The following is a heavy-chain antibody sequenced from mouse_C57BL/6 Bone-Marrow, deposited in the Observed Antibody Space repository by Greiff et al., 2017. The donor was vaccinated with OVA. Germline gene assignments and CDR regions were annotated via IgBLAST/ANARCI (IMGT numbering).Heavy chain of an antibody. CDR1: GYTFTSYW. D-gene: IGHD4-1*01. CDR3: ARDSGSRDYAMDY. Sequence: QVQLKQPGAELVMPGASVKLSCKASGYTFTSYWMHWVKQRPGQGLEWIGEIDPSDSYTNYNQKFKGKSTLTVDKSSSTAYMQLSSLTSEDSAVYYCARDSGSRDYAMDYWGQGTSVTVSS. V-gene: IGHV1-69*01. J-gene: IGHJ4*01. CDR2: IDPSDSYT.